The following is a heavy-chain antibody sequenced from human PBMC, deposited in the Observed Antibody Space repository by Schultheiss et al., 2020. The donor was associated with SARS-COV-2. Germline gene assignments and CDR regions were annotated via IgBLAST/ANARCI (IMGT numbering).Heavy chain of an antibody. CDR3: AKDRAAAPPGFFDY. V-gene: IGHV3-30*18. CDR1: GFTFSSYA. Sequence: GGSLRLSCAASGFTFSSYAMSWVRQAPGKGLEWVAVISYDGSNKYYADSVKGRFTISRDNSKNTLYLQMNSLRAEDTAVYYCAKDRAAAPPGFFDYWGQGTLVTVSS. D-gene: IGHD6-13*01. CDR2: ISYDGSNK. J-gene: IGHJ4*02.